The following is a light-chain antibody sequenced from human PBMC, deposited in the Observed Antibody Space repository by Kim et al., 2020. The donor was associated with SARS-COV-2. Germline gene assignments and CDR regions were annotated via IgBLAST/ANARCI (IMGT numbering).Light chain of an antibody. CDR2: WAS. J-gene: IGKJ1*01. CDR1: QSVLSSSKNKNY. Sequence: ATINCKSSQSVLSSSKNKNYLAWYQQKPGQPPKLLIYWASTRESGVPDRFSGSGSGTDFTLTISSLQAEDVAVYYCQQYYNSPQTFGQGTKVDIK. CDR3: QQYYNSPQT. V-gene: IGKV4-1*01.